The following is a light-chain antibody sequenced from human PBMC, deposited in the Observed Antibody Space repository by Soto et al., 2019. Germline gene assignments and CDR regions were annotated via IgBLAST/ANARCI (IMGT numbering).Light chain of an antibody. Sequence: QSALTQPASVSGSPGQSITISCTGTSSDVGGYNYVSWYQQHPGKAPKLMIYEVSNRPSGVSNRFSGSKSVNTASLTISGLQAEDEADYYFSSYTSSSTRVFGGGTKLPVL. CDR2: EVS. CDR1: SSDVGGYNY. J-gene: IGLJ3*02. V-gene: IGLV2-14*01. CDR3: SSYTSSSTRV.